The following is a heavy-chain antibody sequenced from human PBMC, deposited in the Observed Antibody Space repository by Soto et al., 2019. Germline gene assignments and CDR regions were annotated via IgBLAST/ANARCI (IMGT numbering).Heavy chain of an antibody. CDR3: ARQHVAAPGFFDY. CDR2: IYPADSDA. J-gene: IGHJ4*02. Sequence: GESLKISCKGSGYNFIAYWIGWVRQMPGKGLEWMGIIYPADSDARCSPSFQGQVTISVDRSIHTAYLQWSTLKASDTAIYYCARQHVAAPGFFDYWGQGTQVTVSS. V-gene: IGHV5-51*01. CDR1: GYNFIAYW. D-gene: IGHD6-13*01.